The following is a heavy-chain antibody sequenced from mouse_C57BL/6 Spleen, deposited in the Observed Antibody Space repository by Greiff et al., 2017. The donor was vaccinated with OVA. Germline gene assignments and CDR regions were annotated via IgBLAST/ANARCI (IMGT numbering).Heavy chain of an antibody. J-gene: IGHJ4*01. Sequence: EVQGVESGGGLVKPGGSLKLSCAASGFTFSDYGMHWVRQAPEKGLEWVAYISSGSSTIYYADTVKGRFTISRDNAKNTLFLQMTSLRSEDTAMYYCARSLATGVSTDAMDYWGQGTSVTVSS. V-gene: IGHV5-17*01. D-gene: IGHD1-1*01. CDR3: ARSLATGVSTDAMDY. CDR2: ISSGSSTI. CDR1: GFTFSDYG.